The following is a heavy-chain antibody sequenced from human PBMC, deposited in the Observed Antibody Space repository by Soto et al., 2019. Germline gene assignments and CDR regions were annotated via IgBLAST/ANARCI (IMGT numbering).Heavy chain of an antibody. D-gene: IGHD6-6*01. V-gene: IGHV3-23*01. CDR1: GFTFSSYA. J-gene: IGHJ4*02. CDR2: ISGSGVST. Sequence: EVQLLESGGGLVQPGGSLRLSCAASGFTFSSYAMSWVRQAPGKGLEWVSGISGSGVSTYYADSVKGRFTISRDNSKSTLYLQMNSLRAEDTAVYYCAKDRERIATRPIHYWGQGTLCTVSS. CDR3: AKDRERIATRPIHY.